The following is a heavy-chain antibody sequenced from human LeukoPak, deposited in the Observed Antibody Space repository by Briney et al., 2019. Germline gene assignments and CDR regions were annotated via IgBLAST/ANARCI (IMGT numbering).Heavy chain of an antibody. J-gene: IGHJ6*04. Sequence: GGSVRLSCAASGFTFSSCAMSWVRQAPGKGLEWVSGISDSGVTTYHADSVKGRFTISRDNSKNTLYLQMNSLRAEDTALYYCAKSRGQYGDYLFYYYGMDVWGKGTSVTVSS. CDR2: ISDSGVTT. CDR1: GFTFSSCA. V-gene: IGHV3-23*01. CDR3: AKSRGQYGDYLFYYYGMDV. D-gene: IGHD4-17*01.